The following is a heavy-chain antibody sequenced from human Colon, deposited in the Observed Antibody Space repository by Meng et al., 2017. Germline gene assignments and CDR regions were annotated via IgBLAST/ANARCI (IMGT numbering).Heavy chain of an antibody. J-gene: IGHJ4*02. D-gene: IGHD5-18*01. CDR2: IHPTGST. CDR3: ARGMDKAKTGY. V-gene: IGHV4-34*02. CDR1: GGSFSDYY. Sequence: QGGPGRLKPPETLSLTCAVYGGSFSDYYWSWCRQPPGKGLEWIGEIHPTGSTSCNPSLKSRVSISVDTSKNQFSLKVSSVTAADTAMYYCARGMDKAKTGYWGQGTLVAVSS.